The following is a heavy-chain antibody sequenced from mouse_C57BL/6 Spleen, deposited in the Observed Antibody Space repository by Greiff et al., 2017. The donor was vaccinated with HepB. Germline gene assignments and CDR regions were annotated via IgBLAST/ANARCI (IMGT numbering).Heavy chain of an antibody. Sequence: VQLQESGAELVKPGASVKISCKASGYAFSSYWMNWVKQRPGKGLEWIGQIYPGDGDTNYNGKFKGKATLTADKSSNTAYMQLSSLTSEDSAVYFCARDYDGSWFAYWGQGTLVTVSA. CDR2: IYPGDGDT. J-gene: IGHJ3*01. CDR3: ARDYDGSWFAY. CDR1: GYAFSSYW. V-gene: IGHV1-80*01. D-gene: IGHD2-3*01.